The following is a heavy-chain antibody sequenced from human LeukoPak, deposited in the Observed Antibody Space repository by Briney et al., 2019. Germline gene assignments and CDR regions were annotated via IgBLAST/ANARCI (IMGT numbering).Heavy chain of an antibody. CDR1: GFTFSSYW. V-gene: IGHV3-74*01. J-gene: IGHJ4*01. CDR3: ARRPLPAAISYHFAY. D-gene: IGHD2-2*01. CDR2: INSDGSST. Sequence: GGSLRLSCAVSGFTFSSYWMHWVRQAPGKGLVWVSRINSDGSSTSYADSVKGRFTISRDNAKNPLYLQMNSLRAEDTAVYYCARRPLPAAISYHFAYWGHGTPVTVSS.